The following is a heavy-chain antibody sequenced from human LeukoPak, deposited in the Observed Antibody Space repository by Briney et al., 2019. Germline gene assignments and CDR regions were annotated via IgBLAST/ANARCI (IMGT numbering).Heavy chain of an antibody. D-gene: IGHD3-10*01. CDR3: AREIFGSGSHPDF. CDR2: IWHDGSHK. Sequence: PGTSLRLSCAASGFAFNTYAMHWVRQAPGKGLEWVTLIWHDGSHKFYIDSVRRRFTISRDNSKNTVYLQMNGLRAEDTAVYYCAREIFGSGSHPDFWGQGTLVTVSS. J-gene: IGHJ4*02. CDR1: GFAFNTYA. V-gene: IGHV3-33*01.